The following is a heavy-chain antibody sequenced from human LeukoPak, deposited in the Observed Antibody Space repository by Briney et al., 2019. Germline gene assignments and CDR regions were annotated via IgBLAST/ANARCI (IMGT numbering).Heavy chain of an antibody. D-gene: IGHD4-23*01. Sequence: ASVKVSCKASRYTFTGYYMHWVRQAPGQGLEWMGWINPNSGGTNYAQKFQGRVTMTRDTSISTAYMELSRLRSDDTAVYYCARDLYGGNSPYYYYYGMDVWGQGTTVTVS. CDR2: INPNSGGT. CDR3: ARDLYGGNSPYYYYYGMDV. CDR1: RYTFTGYY. V-gene: IGHV1-2*02. J-gene: IGHJ6*02.